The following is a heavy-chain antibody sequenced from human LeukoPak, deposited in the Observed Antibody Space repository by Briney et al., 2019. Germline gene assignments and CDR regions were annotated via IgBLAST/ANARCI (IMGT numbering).Heavy chain of an antibody. Sequence: GGSLRLSCAASRFTFGSYWMAWVRQAPGTGLEWVANIKQDGGKKHYVDSVQGRFTISRDNAKNSLYLQMNSLRAEDTAVYYCARDVGYDSSGSYPYYFDYWGLGTLVTVSS. V-gene: IGHV3-7*05. D-gene: IGHD3-22*01. CDR1: RFTFGSYW. J-gene: IGHJ4*02. CDR3: ARDVGYDSSGSYPYYFDY. CDR2: IKQDGGKK.